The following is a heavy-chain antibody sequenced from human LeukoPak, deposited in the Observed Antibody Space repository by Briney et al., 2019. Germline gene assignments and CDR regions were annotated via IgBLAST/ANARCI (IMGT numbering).Heavy chain of an antibody. CDR3: ARERRAIFGVVNYYYYGMDV. CDR1: GYTVTSYY. J-gene: IGHJ6*02. D-gene: IGHD3-3*01. V-gene: IGHV1-2*06. CDR2: INPNSGGT. Sequence: ASVKVSCKASGYTVTSYYVHWVRQAPGQGLEWMGRINPNSGGTNYAQKFQGRVTMTRDTSISTAYMELSRLRSDDTAVYYCARERRAIFGVVNYYYYGMDVWGQGTTVTVSS.